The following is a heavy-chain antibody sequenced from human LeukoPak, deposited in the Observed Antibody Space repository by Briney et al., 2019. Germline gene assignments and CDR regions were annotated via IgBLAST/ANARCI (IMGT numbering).Heavy chain of an antibody. CDR2: IKQDGSEQ. V-gene: IGHV3-7*01. J-gene: IGHJ5*02. CDR1: GFTFNTFN. D-gene: IGHD6-19*01. CDR3: ARGGWYPGS. Sequence: GGSLRLSCAAFGFTFNTFNMNWVRHSPGKGLQWVANIKQDGSEQYYVDSVKGRFTISRDNAKNSLFLQMNSLRAEDTAVYYCARGGWYPGSWGQGTLVTVSS.